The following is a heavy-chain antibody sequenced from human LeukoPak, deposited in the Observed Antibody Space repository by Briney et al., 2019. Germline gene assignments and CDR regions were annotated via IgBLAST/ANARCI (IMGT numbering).Heavy chain of an antibody. CDR1: GFTFSSYE. Sequence: GGSLRLSCAASGFTFSSYEMNWVRQAPAKGLEWVSYISSSGSTIYYADSVKGRFTISRDNAKNSLYLQMNSLRAEDTAVYYCARAYYYYGSGSYPRYWGQGALVTVSS. CDR2: ISSSGSTI. J-gene: IGHJ4*02. D-gene: IGHD3-10*01. V-gene: IGHV3-48*03. CDR3: ARAYYYYGSGSYPRY.